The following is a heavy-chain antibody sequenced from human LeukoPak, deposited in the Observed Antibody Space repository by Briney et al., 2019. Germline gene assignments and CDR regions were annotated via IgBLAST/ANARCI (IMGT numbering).Heavy chain of an antibody. V-gene: IGHV5-51*01. D-gene: IGHD6-13*01. CDR3: ARGAAAGTELDN. CDR1: ANSFTTHW. Sequence: GESLKISCQGSANSFTTHWIGWVRQMPGKGLEWMGIIYPDDSDTRYSPSFQGQVTISADKSITTAYLQWSSLKASDTAMYYCARGAAAGTELDNWGQGTLVTVSS. J-gene: IGHJ4*02. CDR2: IYPDDSDT.